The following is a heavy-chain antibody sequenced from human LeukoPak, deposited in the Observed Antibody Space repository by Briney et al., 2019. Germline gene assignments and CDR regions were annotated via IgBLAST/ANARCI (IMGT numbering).Heavy chain of an antibody. Sequence: GGSLRLSCAASEFTFSSYAMSWVRQAPGKGLEWVSTISGSGGSTYYADSVKGRFTISRDNSKHTLYLQMNSLRAEDTAVYYCARDWTGFDNWFDPWGQGTLVTVSS. CDR1: EFTFSSYA. CDR2: ISGSGGST. D-gene: IGHD3/OR15-3a*01. CDR3: ARDWTGFDNWFDP. J-gene: IGHJ5*02. V-gene: IGHV3-23*01.